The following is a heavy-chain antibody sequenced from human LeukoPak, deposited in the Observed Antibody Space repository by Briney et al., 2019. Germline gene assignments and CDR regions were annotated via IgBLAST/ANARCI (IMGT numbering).Heavy chain of an antibody. V-gene: IGHV3-23*01. D-gene: IGHD2-21*02. Sequence: PGGSLRLSCAASGFTFSSYAMSWVRQAPGKGLEWVSAISGSGGSTYYAASVKGRFTISRDNSKNTLYLQMNSLRAEDTAVYYCAKDRIVVVTATDWGQGTLVTVSS. CDR3: AKDRIVVVTATD. CDR2: ISGSGGST. CDR1: GFTFSSYA. J-gene: IGHJ4*02.